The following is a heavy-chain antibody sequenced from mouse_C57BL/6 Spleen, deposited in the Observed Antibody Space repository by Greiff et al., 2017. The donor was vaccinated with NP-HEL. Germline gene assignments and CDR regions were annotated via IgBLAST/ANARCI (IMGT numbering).Heavy chain of an antibody. CDR3: ARHEGYDYDGYYFDY. J-gene: IGHJ2*01. CDR1: GFTFSSYG. CDR2: ISSGGSYT. V-gene: IGHV5-6*01. Sequence: EVKLMESGGDLVKPGGSLKLSCAASGFTFSSYGMSWVRQTPDKRLEWVATISSGGSYTYYPDSVKGRFTISRDNAKNTLYLQMSSLKSEDTAMYYCARHEGYDYDGYYFDYWGQGTTLTVSS. D-gene: IGHD2-4*01.